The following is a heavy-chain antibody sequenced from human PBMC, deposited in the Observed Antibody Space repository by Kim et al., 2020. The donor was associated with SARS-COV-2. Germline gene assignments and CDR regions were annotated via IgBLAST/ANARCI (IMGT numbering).Heavy chain of an antibody. V-gene: IGHV3-11*01. CDR3: ARDFLGYTGYEVDL. Sequence: GGSLRPSCAASGFSFRDHFMSWVRQSPGKGLEWVSTITKSGSATFYSDSVKGRFAISRDNSKNSLILRMDNLRVDDTAVYFCARDFLGYTGYEVDLWGEGILVPVSS. CDR1: GFSFRDHF. D-gene: IGHD5-12*01. CDR2: ITKSGSAT. J-gene: IGHJ5*02.